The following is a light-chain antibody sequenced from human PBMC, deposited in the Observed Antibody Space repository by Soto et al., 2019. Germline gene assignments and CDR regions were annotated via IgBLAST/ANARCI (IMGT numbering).Light chain of an antibody. Sequence: DIVMTQSPDSLTVSLGERATINCKSSQSVLYSSNNKNYLAWYQQKPGQPPKLLIYWASTRESGVPDRFSGSWSGTDFTLTISNLQAEDVAVYYCQQFYSDPFTFGPGTKVDIK. J-gene: IGKJ3*01. CDR2: WAS. CDR1: QSVLYSSNNKNY. V-gene: IGKV4-1*01. CDR3: QQFYSDPFT.